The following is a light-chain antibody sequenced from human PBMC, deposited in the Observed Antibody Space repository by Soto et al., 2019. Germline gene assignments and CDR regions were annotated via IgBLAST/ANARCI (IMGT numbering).Light chain of an antibody. CDR3: HQYGSSPRT. CDR1: QSVSSNF. V-gene: IGKV3-20*01. Sequence: EIVLTQSPGTLSLSPGDRATLSCRASQSVSSNFLAWYQQKPGQAPRLLIYGASIMATGIPNRFSGSGSGTDFTLTSRRLEPENFAMYFCHQYGSSPRTFGQGTKVEIK. J-gene: IGKJ1*01. CDR2: GAS.